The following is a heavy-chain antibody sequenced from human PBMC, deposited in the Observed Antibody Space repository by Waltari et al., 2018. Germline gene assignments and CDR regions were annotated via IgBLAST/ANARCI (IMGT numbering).Heavy chain of an antibody. D-gene: IGHD6-19*01. V-gene: IGHV3-66*02. J-gene: IGHJ4*02. CDR2: IYGGGST. CDR1: GFTGSSTY. Sequence: EVQLVESGGGLVQPGGSLRLSCAASGFTGSSTYMSWVRQAPGKGLEWVSVIYGGGSTYYADSVKGRFTISRDNSKNTLYLQMNSLRAEDTAVYYCARGYSSGWTGYWGQGTLVTVSS. CDR3: ARGYSSGWTGY.